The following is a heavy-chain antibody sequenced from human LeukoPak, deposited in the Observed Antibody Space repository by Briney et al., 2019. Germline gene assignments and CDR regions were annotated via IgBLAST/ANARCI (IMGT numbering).Heavy chain of an antibody. D-gene: IGHD3-10*01. J-gene: IGHJ6*03. V-gene: IGHV4-34*01. CDR3: ARHGGGYGSGSYFFHYYYYMDV. Sequence: SETLSLTCAVYGGSFSGYYWSWIRQPPGKGLEWSGEINHSGSTNYNPSLKSRVTISVDTSKNQFSLQLSSVSAADTAVYYCARHGGGYGSGSYFFHYYYYMDVWGKGTTVTISS. CDR1: GGSFSGYY. CDR2: INHSGST.